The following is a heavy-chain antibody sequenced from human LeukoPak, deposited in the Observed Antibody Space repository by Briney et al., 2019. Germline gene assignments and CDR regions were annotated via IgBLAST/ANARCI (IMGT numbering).Heavy chain of an antibody. Sequence: ASVKVSCKASGYTFNGYYINWVRQAPRQSLEWMGCINPNSGATKFAEKFQGRLTLTRDTSVNTAYMDLNSLTSDDTAVYFCARDRQYGSSWRRTSFDPWGQGTLVTVSS. D-gene: IGHD6-13*01. J-gene: IGHJ5*02. CDR1: GYTFNGYY. CDR3: ARDRQYGSSWRRTSFDP. CDR2: INPNSGAT. V-gene: IGHV1-2*02.